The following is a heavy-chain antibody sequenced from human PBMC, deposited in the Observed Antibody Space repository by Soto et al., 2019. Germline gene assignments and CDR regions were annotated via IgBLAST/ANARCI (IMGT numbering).Heavy chain of an antibody. CDR2: INPNNGES. CDR1: GYIFSDYA. J-gene: IGHJ6*02. Sequence: ASVKVSCKPSGYIFSDYAMHWVRQAPGQRPEWMGWINPNNGESKNSQKFQGRVTITRDTSASTAYMELSSLRSEDTAVYYCARDQGYCSSTSCYQAYGMDVWGQGTTVTVSS. V-gene: IGHV1-3*01. CDR3: ARDQGYCSSTSCYQAYGMDV. D-gene: IGHD2-2*01.